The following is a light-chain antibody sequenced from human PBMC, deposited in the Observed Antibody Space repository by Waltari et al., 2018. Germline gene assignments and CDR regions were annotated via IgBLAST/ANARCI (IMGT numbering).Light chain of an antibody. J-gene: IGLJ2*01. CDR3: SSYTSSSTRV. V-gene: IGLV2-14*01. CDR2: EVP. CDR1: SSDVGGYNY. Sequence: QSALTQPASVSGSPGPSITLSCSGPSSDVGGYNYVSWYQHPPGKAPKLMIYEVPYRPAGVSDRFSGSKSGNTASLTISGLQAEDEADYYCSSYTSSSTRVFGGGTKVTVL.